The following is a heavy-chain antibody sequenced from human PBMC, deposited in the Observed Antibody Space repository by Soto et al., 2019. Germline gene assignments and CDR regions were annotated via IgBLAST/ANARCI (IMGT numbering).Heavy chain of an antibody. D-gene: IGHD2-2*01. CDR3: AREEGGIVLGPVAMGGAFDI. V-gene: IGHV3-33*01. CDR1: GFTFSSYG. Sequence: QVQLVESGGGVVQPGRSLRLSCAASGFTFSSYGMHWVRQAPGKGLEWVAVIWYDGSNKYYADSVKGRFTISRDNSKNTLYLQMNSRRAEDTAVYYCAREEGGIVLGPVAMGGAFDIWGQGTMVTVSS. J-gene: IGHJ3*02. CDR2: IWYDGSNK.